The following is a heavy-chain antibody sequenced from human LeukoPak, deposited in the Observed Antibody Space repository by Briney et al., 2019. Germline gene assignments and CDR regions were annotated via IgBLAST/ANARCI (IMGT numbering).Heavy chain of an antibody. J-gene: IGHJ6*03. CDR2: INWNGGST. CDR1: GFTFDDYG. D-gene: IGHD3-9*01. V-gene: IGHV3-20*04. CDR3: ARERILTWDYYYYMDV. Sequence: GGSLRLSCAASGFTFDDYGMSWVRQAPGKGLEWVSGINWNGGSTVYADSVKGRFTISRDNAKNSLYLQMNSLRAEDTALYYCARERILTWDYYYYMDVWGKGTTVTVSS.